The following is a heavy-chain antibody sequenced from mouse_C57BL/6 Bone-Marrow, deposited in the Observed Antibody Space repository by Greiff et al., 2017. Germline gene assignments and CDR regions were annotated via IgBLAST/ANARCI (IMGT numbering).Heavy chain of an antibody. CDR1: GYTFPDYN. CDR3: ARGNDGTRG. CDR2: INPNNGGT. D-gene: IGHD2-14*01. J-gene: IGHJ2*01. V-gene: IGHV1-18*01. Sequence: VQLQQSGPELVKPGASVKIPCKASGYTFPDYNMHWVKQSHGKSLEWIGDINPNNGGTIYNQKFKGKATLTVDKSSSTAYVELRSQTSEDTAVYYCARGNDGTRGWGRGTTLTVSS.